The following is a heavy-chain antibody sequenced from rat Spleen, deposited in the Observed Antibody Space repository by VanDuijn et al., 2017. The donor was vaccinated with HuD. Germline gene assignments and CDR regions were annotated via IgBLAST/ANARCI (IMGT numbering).Heavy chain of an antibody. Sequence: EVQLVESGGGLVQPGRSLKFSCAASGFTFSDYAMAWVRQAPKKGLEWVATIIYDGSSTYYRDSVKGRFTISRDNAKSTLYLQMDSLRSEDTATYYCARLRGLYSGVDYWGQGVMVTVSS. J-gene: IGHJ2*01. D-gene: IGHD1-1*01. CDR1: GFTFSDYA. V-gene: IGHV5-17*01. CDR3: ARLRGLYSGVDY. CDR2: IIYDGSST.